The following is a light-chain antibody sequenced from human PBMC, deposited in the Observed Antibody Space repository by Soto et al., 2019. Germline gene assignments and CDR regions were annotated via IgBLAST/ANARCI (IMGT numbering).Light chain of an antibody. CDR3: LQDYNYPRT. CDR2: AAS. CDR1: QGIRND. J-gene: IGKJ1*01. Sequence: AIQMTQSPSSLSANVGDRVTVTCRASQGIRNDLGWYQQKPGKAPKLLIYAASSLQSGVPPRLSGTGSGTDFTLTISSLQPEDFATYYCLQDYNYPRTFGQGTKVEVK. V-gene: IGKV1-6*01.